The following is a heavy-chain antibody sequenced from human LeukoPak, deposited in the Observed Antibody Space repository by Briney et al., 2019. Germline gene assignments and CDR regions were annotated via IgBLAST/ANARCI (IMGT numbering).Heavy chain of an antibody. J-gene: IGHJ4*02. D-gene: IGHD3-22*01. CDR2: ISWNSGRI. CDR3: ARGGDYYDSSAYTTHFDY. CDR1: GFTFSSYA. Sequence: QSGGSLRLSCAASGFTFSSYAMHWVRQAPGKGLEWVSGISWNSGRIGYADSVKGRFTISRDNAKNSLYLQMNSLRAEDMALYYCARGGDYYDSSAYTTHFDYWGQGTLVTVSS. V-gene: IGHV3-9*03.